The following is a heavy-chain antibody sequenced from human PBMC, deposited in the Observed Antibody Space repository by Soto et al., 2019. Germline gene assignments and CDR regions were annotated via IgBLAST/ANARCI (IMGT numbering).Heavy chain of an antibody. J-gene: IGHJ3*02. CDR1: GGSISSSSYY. D-gene: IGHD4-17*01. CDR3: ASTETTVTGDDAFDI. Sequence: QLQLQESGPGLVKPSETLSLTCTVSGGSISSSSYYWGWIRQPPGKGLEWIGSIYYSGSTYYNPSLKSRVTISVDTSKNQFSLKLSSVTAADTAVYYCASTETTVTGDDAFDIWGQGTMVTVSS. CDR2: IYYSGST. V-gene: IGHV4-39*01.